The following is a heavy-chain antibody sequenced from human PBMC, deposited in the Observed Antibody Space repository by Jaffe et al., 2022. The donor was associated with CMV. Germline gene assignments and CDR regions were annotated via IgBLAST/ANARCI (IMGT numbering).Heavy chain of an antibody. CDR1: GYTFTSYY. Sequence: QVQLVQSGAEVKKPGASVKVSCKASGYTFTSYYMHWVRQAPGQGLEWMGIINPSGGSTSYAQKFQGRVTMTRDTSTSTVYMELSSLRSEDTAVYYCARSITMIVVDQPRGAFDIWGQGTMVTVSS. J-gene: IGHJ3*02. D-gene: IGHD3-22*01. V-gene: IGHV1-46*01. CDR2: INPSGGST. CDR3: ARSITMIVVDQPRGAFDI.